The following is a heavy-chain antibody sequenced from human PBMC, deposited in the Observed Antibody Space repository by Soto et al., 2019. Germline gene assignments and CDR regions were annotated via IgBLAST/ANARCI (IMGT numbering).Heavy chain of an antibody. CDR2: ISFSDGDT. Sequence: EEQLLESGGGLIQPGGSLRLACAASGFTFSSYAMTWVRQAPGKGLEWVSSISFSDGDTYYADSVKGRLTISRDNSKNSLFLEMNSRRVEDTAVYYCVKDDRILGRRYFDLWGRGTLVTVSS. CDR1: GFTFSSYA. V-gene: IGHV3-23*01. D-gene: IGHD2-15*01. J-gene: IGHJ2*01. CDR3: VKDDRILGRRYFDL.